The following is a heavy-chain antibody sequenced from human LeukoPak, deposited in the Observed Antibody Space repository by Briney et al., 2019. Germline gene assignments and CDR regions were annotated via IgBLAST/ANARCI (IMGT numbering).Heavy chain of an antibody. Sequence: SETLSLTCTVSGGSLSSYYWSWIRQPPGKGLEWIGYIYYSGSTNYNPSLKSRVTISVDTSKNQFSLKLSSVTAADTAVYYCARERFAFDIWGQGTMVTVSS. J-gene: IGHJ3*02. CDR1: GGSLSSYY. D-gene: IGHD5-24*01. V-gene: IGHV4-59*01. CDR3: ARERFAFDI. CDR2: IYYSGST.